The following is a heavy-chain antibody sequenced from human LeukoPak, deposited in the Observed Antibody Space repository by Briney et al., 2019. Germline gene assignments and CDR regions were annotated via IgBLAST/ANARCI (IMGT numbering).Heavy chain of an antibody. CDR3: ARGLGTALNYYYYYGMDV. CDR1: GGSLSVYY. J-gene: IGHJ6*02. Sequence: SETLSLTCAVHGGSLSVYYWSSMPQPPRKGLEWMGEINHSGSTNYNPSPKSRVTISVDTSKNQFSLKLSSVTAADTAVYYCARGLGTALNYYYYYGMDVWGQGTTVTVSS. CDR2: INHSGST. V-gene: IGHV4-34*01.